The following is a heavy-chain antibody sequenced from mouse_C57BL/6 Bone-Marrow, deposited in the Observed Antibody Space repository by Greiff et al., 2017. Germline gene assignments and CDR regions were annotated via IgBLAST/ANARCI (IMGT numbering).Heavy chain of an antibody. J-gene: IGHJ1*03. CDR1: GFTFSDYG. Sequence: EVMLVESGGGLVKPGGSLKLSCAASGFTFSDYGMHWVRQAPEKGLEWVAYISSGSSTIYYADTVKGRFTISRDNAKNTLCLQMTSLRSEDTAMYYCATLYYYGSSRYWYFDVWGTGTTVTVSS. CDR3: ATLYYYGSSRYWYFDV. CDR2: ISSGSSTI. V-gene: IGHV5-17*01. D-gene: IGHD1-1*01.